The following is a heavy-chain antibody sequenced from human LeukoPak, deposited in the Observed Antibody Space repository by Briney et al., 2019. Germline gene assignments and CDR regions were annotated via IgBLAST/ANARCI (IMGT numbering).Heavy chain of an antibody. CDR3: ARSAGYPRSVNGYFDY. D-gene: IGHD2-15*01. V-gene: IGHV3-66*01. CDR1: GFTVSSNY. J-gene: IGHJ4*02. Sequence: GGSLRLSCAASGFTVSSNYMSWVRQAPGKGLEWISVIYSGGSTYYADSVKGRFTISRDKSKNTLYLQMNSLRDEDTAVYYCARSAGYPRSVNGYFDYWGQGTLVTVSS. CDR2: IYSGGST.